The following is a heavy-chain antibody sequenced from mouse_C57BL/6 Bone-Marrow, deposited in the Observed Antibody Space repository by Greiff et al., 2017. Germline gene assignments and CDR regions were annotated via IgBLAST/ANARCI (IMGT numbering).Heavy chain of an antibody. CDR2: IWSDGST. Sequence: VKLVESGPGLVAPSQSLSITCTVSWFSLTSYGVHWVRQPPGKGLEWLVVIWSDGSTTYNSALKSRLSISKDNSKSQVFLKMNSLQTDDTAMYYWSRQDNWGDYFDYWGQGTTLTVSS. J-gene: IGHJ2*01. V-gene: IGHV2-6-1*01. D-gene: IGHD4-1*01. CDR1: WFSLTSYG. CDR3: SRQDNWGDYFDY.